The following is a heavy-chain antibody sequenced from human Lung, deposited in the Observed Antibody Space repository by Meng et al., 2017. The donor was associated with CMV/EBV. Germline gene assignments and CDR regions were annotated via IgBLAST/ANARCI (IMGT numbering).Heavy chain of an antibody. V-gene: IGHV3-23*01. Sequence: ESXKISXAASGFTFSSYALNWVRQAPGRGLEWISAIRGSGDGTAYADSVKGRFTISRDNSKNTVYLQMNSLRAEDTALYYCARSARWGFCTTTSCQDYFDDWGQGTLVTVSS. J-gene: IGHJ4*02. CDR2: IRGSGDGT. CDR3: ARSARWGFCTTTSCQDYFDD. D-gene: IGHD2-2*01. CDR1: GFTFSSYA.